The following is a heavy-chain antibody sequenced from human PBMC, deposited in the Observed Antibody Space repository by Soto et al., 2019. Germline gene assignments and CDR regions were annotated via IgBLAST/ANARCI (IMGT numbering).Heavy chain of an antibody. D-gene: IGHD6-13*01. J-gene: IGHJ3*02. CDR1: GGSISSGGYS. CDR3: ARSFSIAAAGGAFDI. CDR2: IYHSGST. Sequence: QLQLQESGSGLVKPSQTLSLTCAVSGGSISSGGYSWSWIRQPPGKGLEWIGYIYHSGSTYYNPSLKRRVTISVDRSKNQFSLKRSSVTAADTAVYYCARSFSIAAAGGAFDIWGQGTMVTVSS. V-gene: IGHV4-30-2*01.